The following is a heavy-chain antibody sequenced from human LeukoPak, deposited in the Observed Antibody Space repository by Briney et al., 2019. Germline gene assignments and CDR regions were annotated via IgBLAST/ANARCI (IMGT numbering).Heavy chain of an antibody. D-gene: IGHD2-2*01. CDR3: ARGCSSTSCFLLGAAFDI. Sequence: SVKVSCKASGGTFSSYAISWVRQAPGQGLEWMGGIIPIFGTANYAQKFQGRVTITADESTSTAYMELSSLRSEDTAVYYCARGCSSTSCFLLGAAFDIWGQGTMVTVSS. V-gene: IGHV1-69*13. CDR1: GGTFSSYA. J-gene: IGHJ3*02. CDR2: IIPIFGTA.